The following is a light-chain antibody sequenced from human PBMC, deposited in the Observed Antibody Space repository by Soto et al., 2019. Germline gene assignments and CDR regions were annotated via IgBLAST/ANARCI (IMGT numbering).Light chain of an antibody. J-gene: IGKJ1*01. CDR3: QQYKSDPWT. CDR2: DAS. V-gene: IGKV1-5*01. CDR1: ESIGSW. Sequence: GDKVTITCRASESIGSWLDWYQQTPGKAPKLLIDDASSLESGGPSRLSGSGSATEFTLTISSLQPGDFATYYCQQYKSDPWTFGQGTKVDIK.